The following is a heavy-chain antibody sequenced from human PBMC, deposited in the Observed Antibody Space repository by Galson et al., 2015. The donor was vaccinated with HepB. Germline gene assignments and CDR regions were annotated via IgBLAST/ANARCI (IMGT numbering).Heavy chain of an antibody. V-gene: IGHV3-64D*06. CDR3: VKDWGWLQKEYYFDY. Sequence: SLRLSCAASGFTFSSYAMHWVRQAPGKGLEYVSAISSNGGSTYYADSVKGRFTISRDNSKNTLYLQMSSLRAEDTAVYYCVKDWGWLQKEYYFDYWGQGTLVTVSS. D-gene: IGHD5-24*01. CDR2: ISSNGGST. J-gene: IGHJ4*02. CDR1: GFTFSSYA.